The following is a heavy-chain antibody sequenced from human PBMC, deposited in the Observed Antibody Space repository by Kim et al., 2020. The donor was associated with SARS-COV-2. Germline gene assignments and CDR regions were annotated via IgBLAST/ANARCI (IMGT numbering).Heavy chain of an antibody. V-gene: IGHV3-15*01. D-gene: IGHD3-22*01. J-gene: IGHJ4*02. CDR3: TTVLTMIVVVTQGDVDY. CDR1: GFTFSNAW. CDR2: IKSKTDGGTT. Sequence: GGSLRLSCAASGFTFSNAWMSWVRQAPGKGLEWVGRIKSKTDGGTTDYAAPVKGRFTISRDDSKNTLYLQMNSLKTEDTAVYYCTTVLTMIVVVTQGDVDYWGQGTLVTVSS.